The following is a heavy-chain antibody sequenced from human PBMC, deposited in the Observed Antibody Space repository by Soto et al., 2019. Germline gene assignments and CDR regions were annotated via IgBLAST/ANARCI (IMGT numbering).Heavy chain of an antibody. D-gene: IGHD3-22*01. CDR3: ARDRLSGYIRY. CDR2: INPSGGST. J-gene: IGHJ1*01. V-gene: IGHV1-46*01. CDR1: GYTLTSYY. Sequence: ASVKVSCKASGYTLTSYYMHWVRQAPGQGLEWMGIINPSGGSTSYAQKLQGRVTMTRDTSTSTVYMELSSLRSEDSAVYYCARDRLSGYIRYWGQGTLVTVSS.